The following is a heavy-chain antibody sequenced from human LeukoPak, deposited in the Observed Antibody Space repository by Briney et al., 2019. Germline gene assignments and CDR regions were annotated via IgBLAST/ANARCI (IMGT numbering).Heavy chain of an antibody. V-gene: IGHV1-2*02. J-gene: IGHJ4*02. D-gene: IGHD6-19*01. CDR2: INPNRGAT. CDR1: GHTSTDYY. Sequence: GASVKVSCKASGHTSTDYYIHWVRQAPGQGLEWMGWINPNRGATNYAQKFQGRVTMTRDTSISTAYMVLTRLTSDDTAMFYCARGPGWLVDYWGQGTLLTVS. CDR3: ARGPGWLVDY.